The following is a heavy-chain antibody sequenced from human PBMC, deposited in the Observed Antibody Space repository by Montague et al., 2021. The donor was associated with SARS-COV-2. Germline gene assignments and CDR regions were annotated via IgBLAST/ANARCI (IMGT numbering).Heavy chain of an antibody. D-gene: IGHD5-24*01. CDR1: GFIFRHYA. Sequence: SLRLSCAASGFIFRHYAMSWVRQAPGKGLEWVSGIRTSGDYTYYVDSLKGRFTISRDNSRNTLYLQMNSLRAEDTAIYYCAKDREMDYSPDYWGQGTLVTVSS. CDR3: AKDREMDYSPDY. V-gene: IGHV3-23*01. CDR2: IRTSGDYT. J-gene: IGHJ4*02.